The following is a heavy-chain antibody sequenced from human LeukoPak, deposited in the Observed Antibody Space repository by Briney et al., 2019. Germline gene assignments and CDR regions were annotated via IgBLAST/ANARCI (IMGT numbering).Heavy chain of an antibody. Sequence: GASVKASCKASGYTFTGYYMHWVRQAPGQGLEWMGWINPNSGGTNYAQKFQGRVTMTRDTSISTAYMELSRLRSDDTAVYYCARDSLYCSSTSCYLSNWFDPWGQGTLVTVSS. V-gene: IGHV1-2*02. CDR1: GYTFTGYY. CDR3: ARDSLYCSSTSCYLSNWFDP. D-gene: IGHD2-2*01. CDR2: INPNSGGT. J-gene: IGHJ5*02.